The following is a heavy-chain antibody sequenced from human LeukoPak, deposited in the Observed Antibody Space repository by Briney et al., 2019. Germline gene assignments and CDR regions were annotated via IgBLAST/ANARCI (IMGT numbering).Heavy chain of an antibody. D-gene: IGHD5-12*01. Sequence: QPGGSLTLSCAVSGVTVSTNYMGWVRQAPGKGLEWVSVIYADGGGGGTYYADSVKGRFTISRDDSRNTLYLQMSNLRADDTAMYYCSRDRSRGYRFTWGQGTLVTVS. J-gene: IGHJ5*02. CDR2: IYADGGGGGT. CDR1: GVTVSTNY. V-gene: IGHV3-53*01. CDR3: SRDRSRGYRFT.